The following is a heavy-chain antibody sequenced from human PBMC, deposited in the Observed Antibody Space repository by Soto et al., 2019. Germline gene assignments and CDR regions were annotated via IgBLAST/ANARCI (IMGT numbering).Heavy chain of an antibody. CDR1: GFTFSSYG. D-gene: IGHD1-1*01. CDR3: AKSVYNWNDGFFDY. V-gene: IGHV3-30*18. CDR2: ISYDGINK. Sequence: QVQLVESGGGVVQHGRSLRLSCAASGFTFSSYGMHWVRQAPGKGLEWVAVISYDGINKYYADSVKGRFTISRDNSKNTLYLQMNSLRAEDTAVSYCAKSVYNWNDGFFDYWGQGTLVTVSS. J-gene: IGHJ4*02.